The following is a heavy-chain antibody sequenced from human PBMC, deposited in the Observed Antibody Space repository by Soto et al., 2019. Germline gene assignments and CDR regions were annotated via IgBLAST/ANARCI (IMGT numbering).Heavy chain of an antibody. V-gene: IGHV3-23*01. CDR2: ISGSGGST. CDR3: AKPQSGYYDFWSGALDGMDV. Sequence: GGSLRLSCAASVFTFSSYAMSWVRQAPGKGLGWVSAISGSGGSTYYADSVKGRFTISRDNSKNTLYLQMNSLRAEDTAVYYCAKPQSGYYDFWSGALDGMDVWGQGTTVTVSS. J-gene: IGHJ6*02. D-gene: IGHD3-3*01. CDR1: VFTFSSYA.